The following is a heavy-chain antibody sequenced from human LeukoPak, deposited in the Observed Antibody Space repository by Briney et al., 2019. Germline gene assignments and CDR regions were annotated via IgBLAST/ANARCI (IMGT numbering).Heavy chain of an antibody. Sequence: GGSLGLSCAASGFSFRNYGMHWVRQAPGKGLEWVAFIRYDGSNKYYADSVKGRFTISRDNSKNTLDLQMNSLRAEDTAVYYCAKGGYCTSTSCHTGEVDYWGQGTLVTVSS. CDR1: GFSFRNYG. CDR2: IRYDGSNK. J-gene: IGHJ4*02. V-gene: IGHV3-30*02. CDR3: AKGGYCTSTSCHTGEVDY. D-gene: IGHD2-2*02.